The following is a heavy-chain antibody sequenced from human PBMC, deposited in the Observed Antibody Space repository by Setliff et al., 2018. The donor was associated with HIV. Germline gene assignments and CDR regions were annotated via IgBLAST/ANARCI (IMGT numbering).Heavy chain of an antibody. V-gene: IGHV1-69*13. Sequence: SVKVSCKASGGTFSSYAISWVRQAPGQGLEWMGGIIPIFGTAHYAQKFQGRVTITADESTTTAYMELNSLTSEDTALYYCARVGFSSRHTGDFFDSWGQGTLVTVSS. CDR2: IIPIFGTA. CDR3: ARVGFSSRHTGDFFDS. D-gene: IGHD5-18*01. J-gene: IGHJ4*02. CDR1: GGTFSSYA.